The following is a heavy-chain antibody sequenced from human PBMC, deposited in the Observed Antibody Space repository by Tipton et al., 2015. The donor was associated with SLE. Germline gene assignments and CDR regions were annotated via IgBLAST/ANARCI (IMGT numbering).Heavy chain of an antibody. Sequence: TLSLTCTVSGGSISTFYWTWIRQPPGKGPEWIGYIFYSDNTNYNPSLKSRVTISVDTSKNQFSLEPNSVTAADTAVYYCARGYTPDGFELWGPGTMVTVSS. CDR2: IFYSDNT. CDR1: GGSISTFY. J-gene: IGHJ3*01. CDR3: ARGYTPDGFEL. V-gene: IGHV4-59*01. D-gene: IGHD5-18*01.